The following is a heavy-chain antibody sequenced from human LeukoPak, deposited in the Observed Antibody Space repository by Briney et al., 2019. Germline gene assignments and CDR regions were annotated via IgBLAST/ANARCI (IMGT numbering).Heavy chain of an antibody. Sequence: PSETLSLTCTVSGGSISSYYWSWIRQPAGKGLEWIGRIYTSGSTNYNPSLKSRVTMSVDTSKNKFSLKLSSVTAADTAVYYCARGSTGYSSGWPIDYWGQGTLVTVSS. CDR2: IYTSGST. J-gene: IGHJ4*02. D-gene: IGHD6-19*01. CDR3: ARGSTGYSSGWPIDY. CDR1: GGSISSYY. V-gene: IGHV4-4*07.